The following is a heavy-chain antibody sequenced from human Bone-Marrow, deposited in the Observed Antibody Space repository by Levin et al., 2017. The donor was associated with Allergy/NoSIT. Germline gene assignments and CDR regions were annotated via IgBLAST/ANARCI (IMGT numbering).Heavy chain of an antibody. CDR3: ARLRYDYVWGSYRYIDL. CDR2: ISQRGTT. Sequence: ASETLSLTCAVSGGSFGDYFWTWIRQPPGKGLDWIGEISQRGTTNYVPSLQSRVTMSLDTSKNHFSLRVTSVTAADTAVYYCARLRYDYVWGSYRYIDLWGQGTLVTVSS. D-gene: IGHD3-16*02. V-gene: IGHV4-34*01. J-gene: IGHJ4*02. CDR1: GGSFGDYF.